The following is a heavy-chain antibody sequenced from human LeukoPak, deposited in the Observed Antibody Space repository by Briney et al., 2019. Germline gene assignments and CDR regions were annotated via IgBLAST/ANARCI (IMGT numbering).Heavy chain of an antibody. D-gene: IGHD2-15*01. V-gene: IGHV3-30*02. CDR2: IRYDGSNK. J-gene: IGHJ4*02. CDR3: AKDSLVATITVVVVAATTEGDY. Sequence: GGSLRLSCAASGFTFSSYGMHRVRQAPGKGLEWVAFIRYDGSNKYYADSVKGRFTISRDNSKNTLYLQMNSLRAEDTAVYYCAKDSLVATITVVVVAATTEGDYWGQGTLVTVSS. CDR1: GFTFSSYG.